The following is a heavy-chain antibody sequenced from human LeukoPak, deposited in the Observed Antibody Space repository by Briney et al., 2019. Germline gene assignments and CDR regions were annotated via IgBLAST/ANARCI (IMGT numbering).Heavy chain of an antibody. V-gene: IGHV3-48*03. CDR3: ARDLYRIVVVPHYFDY. Sequence: GGSLTLSCAASGFTFSSYEVKWVRQAPGKGLEWVSYISISARTISYPYSVKGRFPNSRYRANSSLFLKMNGLRAEDTAVYYCARDLYRIVVVPHYFDYWGEGTLVTVSS. J-gene: IGHJ4*02. CDR1: GFTFSSYE. D-gene: IGHD3-22*01. CDR2: ISISARTI.